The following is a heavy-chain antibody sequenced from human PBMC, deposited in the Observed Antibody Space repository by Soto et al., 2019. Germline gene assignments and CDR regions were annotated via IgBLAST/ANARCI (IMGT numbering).Heavy chain of an antibody. CDR3: VKDESINWYSGHFRH. V-gene: IGHV3-9*01. CDR2: INWNSGSI. CDR1: GFTFDDYA. Sequence: EVQLVESGGGLVQPGRSLRLSCAASGFTFDDYAMHWVRQVPGKGLEWVSGINWNSGSIGYAGSVKGRFAISRDNAKNALHLQMNSLRAEDTAFYYCVKDESINWYSGHFRHWGQGTLVTVPS. J-gene: IGHJ1*01. D-gene: IGHD6-13*01.